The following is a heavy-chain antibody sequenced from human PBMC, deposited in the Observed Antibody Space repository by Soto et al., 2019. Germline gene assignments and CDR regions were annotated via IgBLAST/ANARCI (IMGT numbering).Heavy chain of an antibody. Sequence: QVQLVQSGAEVVKPGASVKVSCTASGYTFTTYFLHWVRQAPGQGLEWLGWIVPGSGGTNYAQKFQGRVTMTRDTSINTAYMELSRLTSADTGVYYCAREWQRGTDYWGQGALITVSS. CDR1: GYTFTTYF. J-gene: IGHJ4*02. V-gene: IGHV1-2*02. D-gene: IGHD6-25*01. CDR2: IVPGSGGT. CDR3: AREWQRGTDY.